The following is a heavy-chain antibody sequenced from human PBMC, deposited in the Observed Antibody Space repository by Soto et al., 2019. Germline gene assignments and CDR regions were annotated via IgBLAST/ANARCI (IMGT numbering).Heavy chain of an antibody. CDR3: ARLIGNSWLDS. D-gene: IGHD3-16*01. J-gene: IGHJ5*01. Sequence: QVQLQQSGPGLVKPSQTLSLTCAISGDSVSSNSATWDWIRQSPSRGLEWLGRTYYRSKWSNDYALPVKGPTTIHPDTSNNQVSLHLNSVTPDDTAVYYCARLIGNSWLDSWGQGTLVTVSS. V-gene: IGHV6-1*01. CDR2: TYYRSKWSN. CDR1: GDSVSSNSAT.